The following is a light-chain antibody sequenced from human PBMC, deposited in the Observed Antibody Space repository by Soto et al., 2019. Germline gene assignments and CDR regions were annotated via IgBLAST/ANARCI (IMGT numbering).Light chain of an antibody. V-gene: IGLV4-60*02. CDR1: SGHSSYI. J-gene: IGLJ1*01. CDR2: LEGSGSY. CDR3: ETWDSNTYV. Sequence: QSVLTQSSSASASLGSSVSLTCTLSSGHSSYIIAWHQQQPGKAPRYLMKLEGSGSYNKGSGVPDRFSGSSSGADRYLTISNLQFEDEADYYCETWDSNTYVFGTATKLTVL.